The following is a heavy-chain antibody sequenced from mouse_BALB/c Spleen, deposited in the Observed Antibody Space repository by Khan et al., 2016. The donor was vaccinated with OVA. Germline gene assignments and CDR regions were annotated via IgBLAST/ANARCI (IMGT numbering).Heavy chain of an antibody. CDR2: ISYSGVT. CDR3: ARGNYYGYYSEY. V-gene: IGHV3-2*02. CDR1: GYSITSGYA. D-gene: IGHD1-1*01. J-gene: IGHJ2*01. Sequence: EVQLQESGPGLVKPSQSLSLTCTVTGYSITSGYAWNWIRQFPGNKLEWMGYISYSGVTSYTPSLKSRISITRDTSKNQFFLQLNSVTTEDTATDYCARGNYYGYYSEYWGKGTTRTGAS.